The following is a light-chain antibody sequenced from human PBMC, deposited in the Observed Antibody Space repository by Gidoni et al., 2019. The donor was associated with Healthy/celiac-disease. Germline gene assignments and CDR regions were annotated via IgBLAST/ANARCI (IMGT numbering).Light chain of an antibody. J-gene: IGKJ5*01. CDR1: QSISSY. CDR3: QQSDSTLIT. Sequence: DIKMTQSPSSLSASVGDRVTITCRASQSISSYLNWYQQKPGKAPKLLIYAASSLQSGVPSRFSGSGSGTDFTLTISSLQPEDFATYYCQQSDSTLITFXXXTRLEIK. V-gene: IGKV1-39*01. CDR2: AAS.